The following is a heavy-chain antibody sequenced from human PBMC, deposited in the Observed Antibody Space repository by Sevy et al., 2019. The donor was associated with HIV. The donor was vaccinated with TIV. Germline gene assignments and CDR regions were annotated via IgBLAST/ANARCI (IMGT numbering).Heavy chain of an antibody. Sequence: GGYLRLSCAASGFTFSNAWMSCVRQAPGKGLEWVGRIKSKTDGGTTDYAAPVKGRFTISRDDSKNTLYLQMNSLKTEDTAVYYCTTEGIVVVPAAIPTDYWGQGTLVTVSS. D-gene: IGHD2-2*02. V-gene: IGHV3-15*01. CDR1: GFTFSNAW. J-gene: IGHJ4*02. CDR3: TTEGIVVVPAAIPTDY. CDR2: IKSKTDGGTT.